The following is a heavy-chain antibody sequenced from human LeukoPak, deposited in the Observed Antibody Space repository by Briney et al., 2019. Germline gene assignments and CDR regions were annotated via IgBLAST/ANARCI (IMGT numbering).Heavy chain of an antibody. CDR3: ARDEGAGYNWNFRFDY. Sequence: GASVKVSCKASGYTFTGYYMHWVRQAPGQGLEWMGWINPNSGGTNYAQKFQGRVTMTRDTSISTAYMELSRLRSDDTAVYYCARDEGAGYNWNFRFDYWGQGTLVTVSS. CDR1: GYTFTGYY. J-gene: IGHJ4*02. V-gene: IGHV1-2*02. D-gene: IGHD1-7*01. CDR2: INPNSGGT.